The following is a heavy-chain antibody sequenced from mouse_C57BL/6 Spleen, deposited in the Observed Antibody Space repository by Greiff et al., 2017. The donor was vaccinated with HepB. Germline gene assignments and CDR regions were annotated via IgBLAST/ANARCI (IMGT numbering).Heavy chain of an antibody. CDR1: GYAFSSSW. CDR3: ARSDYSNFYYYAMEY. J-gene: IGHJ4*01. Sequence: VQLQQSGPELVKPGASVKISCKASGYAFSSSWMNWVKQRPGKGLEWIGRIYPGDGDTNYNGKFKGKATLTADKSSSTAYMQLSSLTSEDSAVYFCARSDYSNFYYYAMEYWGQGTSVTVSS. V-gene: IGHV1-82*01. D-gene: IGHD2-5*01. CDR2: IYPGDGDT.